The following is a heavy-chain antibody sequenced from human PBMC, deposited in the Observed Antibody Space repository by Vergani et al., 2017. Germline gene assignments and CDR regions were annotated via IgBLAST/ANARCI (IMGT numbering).Heavy chain of an antibody. CDR2: ISGSGGST. J-gene: IGHJ5*02. Sequence: EVQLLESGGGLVQPGGSLRLSCAASGFTFSSYAMSWVRQAPGKGLEWVSAISGSGGSTYYADSVKGRFTVSRDNSKTTLYLQMNSLRAEDTAVYYCAKDLGWTGSAGWFDPWGQGTLVTVSS. V-gene: IGHV3-23*01. CDR1: GFTFSSYA. CDR3: AKDLGWTGSAGWFDP. D-gene: IGHD3-10*01.